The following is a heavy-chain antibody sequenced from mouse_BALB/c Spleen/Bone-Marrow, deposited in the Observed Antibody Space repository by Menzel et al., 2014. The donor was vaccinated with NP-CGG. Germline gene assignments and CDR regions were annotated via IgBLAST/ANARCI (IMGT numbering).Heavy chain of an antibody. J-gene: IGHJ3*01. CDR2: ISNGGGST. CDR3: ARGGNPFAY. Sequence: DVKLVESGGGLVQPGGSLKLSCAASGFTFSSYTMSWVRQTPEKRLEWVAYISNGGGSTYYPDTVKGRFTISRDNAKNTLYLQMSSLKSEDTAMYYCARGGNPFAYWGQGTLVTVSA. CDR1: GFTFSSYT. V-gene: IGHV5-12-2*01. D-gene: IGHD1-1*02.